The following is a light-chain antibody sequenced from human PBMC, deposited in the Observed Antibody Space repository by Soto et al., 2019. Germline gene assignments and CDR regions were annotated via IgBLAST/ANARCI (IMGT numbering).Light chain of an antibody. CDR1: QSVSSY. CDR2: DAS. V-gene: IGKV3-11*01. Sequence: EIVLTQSPATLSLSPGERATLSCRASQSVSSYLAWYQQKPGQAPRLLIYDASNRATGIPARFSGSGSGTDFTLTISSLEPEDFAVYYCQQRSNCPETFGQGTKVEIK. CDR3: QQRSNCPET. J-gene: IGKJ1*01.